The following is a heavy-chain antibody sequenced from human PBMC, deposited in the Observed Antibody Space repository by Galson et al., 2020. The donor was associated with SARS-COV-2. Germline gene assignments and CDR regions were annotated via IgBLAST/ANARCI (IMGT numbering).Heavy chain of an antibody. Sequence: ALHGESLKISCAGSGFTFGNSWMHWVRQAPGKGLVWVSRINTHGNSTNYADSVRGRFTISRDNAKNTLYLQMNSLRVEDTAVYYCARDSAMDVWGHGTTVTVSS. CDR3: ARDSAMDV. J-gene: IGHJ6*02. CDR1: GFTFGNSW. CDR2: INTHGNST. V-gene: IGHV3-74*01.